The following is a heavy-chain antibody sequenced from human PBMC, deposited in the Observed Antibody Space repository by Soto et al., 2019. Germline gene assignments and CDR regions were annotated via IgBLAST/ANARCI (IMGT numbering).Heavy chain of an antibody. V-gene: IGHV4-4*02. J-gene: IGHJ6*02. CDR3: ARDPPATRHGMDV. CDR1: GGSISSSNW. Sequence: SETLSLTCADSGGSISSSNWWSWVRQPPGKGLEWIGEIYHSGSTNYNPSLKSRVTISVDNSKNTLYLQMKSLRAEDTAVYYCARDPPATRHGMDVWGQGTTVTVSS. CDR2: IYHSGST.